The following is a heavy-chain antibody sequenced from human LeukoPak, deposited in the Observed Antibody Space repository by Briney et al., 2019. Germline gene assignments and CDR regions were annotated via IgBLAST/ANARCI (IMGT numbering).Heavy chain of an antibody. CDR3: ARDGGYCSSTSCYPYFDY. V-gene: IGHV3-7*01. J-gene: IGHJ4*02. CDR2: IKQDGSEK. CDR1: GFTSSTYC. Sequence: PGGSLRLSCAASGFTSSTYCMSWVRQAPGKGLEWVANIKQDGSEKYYVDSVKGRFTISRDNATNSLYLHMNSLRAEDTAVYYCARDGGYCSSTSCYPYFDYWGQGTLVTVSS. D-gene: IGHD2-2*01.